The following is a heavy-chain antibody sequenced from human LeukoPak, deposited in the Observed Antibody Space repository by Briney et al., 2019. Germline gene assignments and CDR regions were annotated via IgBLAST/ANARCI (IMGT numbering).Heavy chain of an antibody. J-gene: IGHJ4*02. V-gene: IGHV1-69*05. Sequence: VASVKVSCKASGGTFSSYAISWVRQAPGQGLEWMGEIIPIFGTANYAQKFQGRVTITTDESTSTAYMELSSLRSEDTAVYYCASGHDYDFWSGYYTSFDYWGQGTLVTVSS. CDR1: GGTFSSYA. CDR3: ASGHDYDFWSGYYTSFDY. D-gene: IGHD3-3*01. CDR2: IIPIFGTA.